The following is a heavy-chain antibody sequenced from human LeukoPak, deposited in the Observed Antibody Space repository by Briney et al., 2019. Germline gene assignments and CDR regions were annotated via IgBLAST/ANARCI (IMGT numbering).Heavy chain of an antibody. CDR2: IYYSGST. CDR1: GGSISSYY. CDR3: ARHGYCSGGSCPPFGMGV. D-gene: IGHD2-15*01. J-gene: IGHJ6*02. Sequence: SETLSLTCTVSGGSISSYYWSWIRQPPGKGLEWIGYIYYSGSTNYNPSLKSQVTISVDTSKNQFSLKLSSVTAADTAVYYCARHGYCSGGSCPPFGMGVWGQGTTVTVSS. V-gene: IGHV4-59*08.